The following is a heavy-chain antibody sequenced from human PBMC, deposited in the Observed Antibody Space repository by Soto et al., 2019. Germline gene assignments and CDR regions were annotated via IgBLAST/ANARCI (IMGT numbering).Heavy chain of an antibody. V-gene: IGHV3-30*18. CDR2: ISYDGSNK. D-gene: IGHD2-15*01. CDR1: GFTFSSYG. Sequence: GGSLRLSCAASGFTFSSYGMHWVRQAPGKGLEWVAVISYDGSNKYYADSVKGRFTISRDNSKNTLYLQMNSLRAEDTAVYYCAKAPVVAALWGTYYMDVWGKGTTVTVSS. J-gene: IGHJ6*03. CDR3: AKAPVVAALWGTYYMDV.